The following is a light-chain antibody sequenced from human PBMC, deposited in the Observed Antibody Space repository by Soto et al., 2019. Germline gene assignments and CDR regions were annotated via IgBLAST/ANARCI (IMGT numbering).Light chain of an antibody. CDR2: GAS. CDR3: QQYNNWPTWT. J-gene: IGKJ1*01. CDR1: QSVGRN. V-gene: IGKV3-15*01. Sequence: EILMTQSPATLSVSPWERATLSCRASQSVGRNLAWYQQKPGQAPRLLIFGASNRATVIPARFSGSGSGTEFTLTISSLQSEDFAVYYCQQYNNWPTWTFGQGTKVEIK.